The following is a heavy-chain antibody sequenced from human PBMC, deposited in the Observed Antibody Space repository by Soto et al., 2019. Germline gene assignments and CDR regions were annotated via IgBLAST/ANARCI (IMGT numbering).Heavy chain of an antibody. J-gene: IGHJ4*02. CDR1: GGSFSGYY. D-gene: IGHD5-12*01. Sequence: PSETLSLTCAVYGGSFSGYYWSWIRQPPGKGLEWIGEINHSGSTNYNPSLKSRVTISVDTSKNQFSLKLSSVTAADTAVYYCARIGPIVATTRKIDYWGQGTLVTVSS. CDR2: INHSGST. V-gene: IGHV4-34*01. CDR3: ARIGPIVATTRKIDY.